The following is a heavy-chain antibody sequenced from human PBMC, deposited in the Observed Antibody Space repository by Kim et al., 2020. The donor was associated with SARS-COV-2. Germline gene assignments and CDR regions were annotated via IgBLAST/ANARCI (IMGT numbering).Heavy chain of an antibody. V-gene: IGHV3-30-3*01. CDR2: ISYDGSNK. CDR1: GFTFSSYA. CDR3: ARESFKYQLLDGAFDY. D-gene: IGHD2-2*01. Sequence: GGSLRLSCAASGFTFSSYAMHWVRQAPGKGLEWVAVISYDGSNKYYADSVKGRFTISRDNSKNTLYLQMNSLRAEDTAVYYCARESFKYQLLDGAFDYWGQGTLVTVSS. J-gene: IGHJ4*02.